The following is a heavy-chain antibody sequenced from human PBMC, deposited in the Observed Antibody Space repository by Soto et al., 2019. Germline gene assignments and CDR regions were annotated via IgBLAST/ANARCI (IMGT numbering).Heavy chain of an antibody. V-gene: IGHV3-21*06. D-gene: IGHD6-13*01. CDR3: TRDASRDSSARGWFDP. CDR1: GFIFTRYS. CDR2: ISSTTNYI. J-gene: IGHJ5*02. Sequence: GSLRLSCAASGFIFTRYSMNWVRQAPGKGLEWVSSISSTTNYIYYGDSMKGRFTISRDNAKNSLYLEMNSLRAEDTAVYYCTRDASRDSSARGWFDPWGPGTLVTVSS.